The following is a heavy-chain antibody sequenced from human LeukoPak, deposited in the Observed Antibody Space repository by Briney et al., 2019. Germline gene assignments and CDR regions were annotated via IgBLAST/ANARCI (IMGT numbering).Heavy chain of an antibody. D-gene: IGHD3-22*01. CDR1: GGSISSSFNY. J-gene: IGHJ4*02. CDR3: ASLPYYYDSSGFV. V-gene: IGHV4-39*01. Sequence: SETLSLTCTVSGGSISSSFNYWGWIRQPPGKGLEWIVSIYYSGSSYYNPSLKSRVTISVDTSKNQFSLKLSSVTAADTAVYYCASLPYYYDSSGFVWGQATLVTVSS. CDR2: IYYSGSS.